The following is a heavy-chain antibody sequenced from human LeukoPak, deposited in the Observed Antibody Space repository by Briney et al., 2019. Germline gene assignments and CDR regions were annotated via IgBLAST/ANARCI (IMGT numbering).Heavy chain of an antibody. D-gene: IGHD3-22*01. V-gene: IGHV4-34*01. Sequence: SETLSLTCAVYGGSFSGYYWSWIRQPPGKGLEWIGEINHSGSTNYNPSLKSRVTISVDTSKNQFSLKLSSVTAADTAVYYCAGGPLADYYDSSGYCFDYWGQGTLVTVSS. CDR2: INHSGST. CDR3: AGGPLADYYDSSGYCFDY. J-gene: IGHJ4*02. CDR1: GGSFSGYY.